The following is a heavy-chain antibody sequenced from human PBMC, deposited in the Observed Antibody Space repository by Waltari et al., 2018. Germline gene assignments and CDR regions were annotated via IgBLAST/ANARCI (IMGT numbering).Heavy chain of an antibody. CDR1: GFTFSSYS. Sequence: EVQLVESGGGLVKPGGSLRLSCAASGFTFSSYSMNWVRQAPGKGLGWVSSISSSISYIYYADSVKGRFTISRDNAKNSLYLQMNSLRAEDTAVYYCARDPPYYDILTGYFNYWGQGTLVTVSS. D-gene: IGHD3-9*01. CDR3: ARDPPYYDILTGYFNY. J-gene: IGHJ4*02. CDR2: ISSSISYI. V-gene: IGHV3-21*01.